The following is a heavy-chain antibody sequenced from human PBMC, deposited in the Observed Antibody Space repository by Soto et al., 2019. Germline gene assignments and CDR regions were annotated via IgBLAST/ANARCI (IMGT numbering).Heavy chain of an antibody. CDR1: GYSISSSNW. CDR2: IYYSGSA. V-gene: IGHV4-28*03. Sequence: KTSETLSLTCAVSGYSISSSNWWGWIRQPPGKGLEWIGYIYYSGSANYNPSLKSRVTISVDTSKNQFSLKLSSVTAADTAVYYCARAGAATLSDYWGQGTLVTVSS. D-gene: IGHD2-15*01. CDR3: ARAGAATLSDY. J-gene: IGHJ4*02.